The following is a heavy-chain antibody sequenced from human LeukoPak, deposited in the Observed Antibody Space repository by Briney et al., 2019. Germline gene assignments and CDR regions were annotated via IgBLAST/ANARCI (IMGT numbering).Heavy chain of an antibody. D-gene: IGHD3-22*01. V-gene: IGHV3-53*01. Sequence: QPGGSLRLSCAASGFTVSSNYMSWVRQAPGKGLEWVSVIYSGGSTYYADSVKGRFTISRDNSKNTLYLQMNSLRAEDTAVYYCARGRNYYDSSNAYWGQGTLVTVSS. CDR2: IYSGGST. CDR3: ARGRNYYDSSNAY. CDR1: GFTVSSNY. J-gene: IGHJ4*02.